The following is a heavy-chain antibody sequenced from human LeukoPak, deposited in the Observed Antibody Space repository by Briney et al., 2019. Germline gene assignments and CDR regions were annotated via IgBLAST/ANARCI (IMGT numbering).Heavy chain of an antibody. V-gene: IGHV3-74*01. D-gene: IGHD3-9*01. CDR3: ARDHYDILTGYYAYYYYYYMDV. Sequence: GGSLRLSCAASGFSFSSYWMHWVRQAPGKGLVWVSRVNSDGSSTSYADSVKGRFTISRDNAKNSLYLQMNSLRAEDTAVYYCARDHYDILTGYYAYYYYYYMDVWGKGTTVTVSS. J-gene: IGHJ6*03. CDR1: GFSFSSYW. CDR2: VNSDGSST.